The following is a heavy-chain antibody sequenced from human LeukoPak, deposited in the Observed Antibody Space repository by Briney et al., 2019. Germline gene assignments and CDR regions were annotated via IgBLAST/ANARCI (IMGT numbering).Heavy chain of an antibody. D-gene: IGHD6-13*01. V-gene: IGHV3-21*01. CDR3: ARRTRGIAAAGAFDI. CDR2: ISSSSYI. Sequence: PGGSLRLSCAASGFTFSSYSMNWVRQAPGKGLEWVSSISSSSYIYYADPVKGRFTISRDNAKNSLYLQMNSLRAEDTAVYYCARRTRGIAAAGAFDIWGQGTMVTVSS. J-gene: IGHJ3*02. CDR1: GFTFSSYS.